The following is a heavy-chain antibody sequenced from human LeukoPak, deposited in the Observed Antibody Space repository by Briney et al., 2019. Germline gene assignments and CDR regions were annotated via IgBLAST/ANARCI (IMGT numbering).Heavy chain of an antibody. D-gene: IGHD5-18*01. J-gene: IGHJ4*02. CDR3: ARGGYSYGYYFEL. V-gene: IGHV4-59*01. Sequence: PSETLSLTCIVSGGSIGSFYWSWIRQPPGKGLEWIAYIHYSGDTSHNPSLKSRVTISVDTSEDQFSLKLSSVSAADTAVYYCARGGYSYGYYFELWGQGTLVTVSS. CDR2: IHYSGDT. CDR1: GGSIGSFY.